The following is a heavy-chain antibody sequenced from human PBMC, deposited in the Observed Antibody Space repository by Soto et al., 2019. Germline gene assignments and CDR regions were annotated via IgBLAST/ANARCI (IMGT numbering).Heavy chain of an antibody. J-gene: IGHJ4*02. Sequence: GASVKVSCKASGYTFTSYYIHWVRQAPGQGLEWMGSISPGGGGTSDAQNFQGRVTMTGDTSTNTVYMELSSLRSEDSAVYYCARDAPFPITGTTFDYWGQGTLVTV. V-gene: IGHV1-46*01. D-gene: IGHD1-7*01. CDR2: ISPGGGGT. CDR1: GYTFTSYY. CDR3: ARDAPFPITGTTFDY.